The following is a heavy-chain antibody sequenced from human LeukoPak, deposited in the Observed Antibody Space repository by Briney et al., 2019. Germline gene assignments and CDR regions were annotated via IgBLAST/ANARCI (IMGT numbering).Heavy chain of an antibody. CDR2: ISYDGGNT. J-gene: IGHJ6*02. V-gene: IGHV3-30*18. D-gene: IGHD3-16*02. CDR3: AKDHPLHDYVRGSYRPTQRAYYYYGMDA. CDR1: GVTFSGYG. Sequence: SLRLSCAVSGVTFSGYGMRCVRQAPGKGLEWVAVISYDGGNTYYADSVKGRFTFSRDDSKNTLYLQMKSLRAEDTAVYYCAKDHPLHDYVRGSYRPTQRAYYYYGMDAWGQGTTVTAS.